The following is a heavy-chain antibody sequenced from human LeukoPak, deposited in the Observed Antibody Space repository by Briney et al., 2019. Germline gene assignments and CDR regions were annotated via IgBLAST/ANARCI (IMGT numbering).Heavy chain of an antibody. Sequence: SETLSLTCTVSGGSISSYYWSWIRQPAGKGLEWIGRIYTSGSTNYNPSLKSRVTMSVDTSKNQFSLKLSSVTAADTAVYYCASYSSSWYISGFFDYWGQGTLVTVSS. CDR3: ASYSSSWYISGFFDY. V-gene: IGHV4-4*07. D-gene: IGHD6-13*01. J-gene: IGHJ4*02. CDR1: GGSISSYY. CDR2: IYTSGST.